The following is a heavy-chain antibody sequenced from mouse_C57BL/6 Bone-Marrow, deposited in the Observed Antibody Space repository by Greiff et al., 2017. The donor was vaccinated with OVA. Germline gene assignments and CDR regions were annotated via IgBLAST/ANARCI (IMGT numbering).Heavy chain of an antibody. V-gene: IGHV1-81*01. CDR2: IYPRSGNT. CDR1: GYTFTSYG. Sequence: QVQLKQSGAELARPGASVKLSCKASGYTFTSYGISWVKQRTGQGLEWIGEIYPRSGNTYYNEKFKGKATLTADKSSSTAYMELRSLTSEDSAVYFCARLGWLLRYYFDYWGQGTTLTVSS. D-gene: IGHD2-3*01. J-gene: IGHJ2*01. CDR3: ARLGWLLRYYFDY.